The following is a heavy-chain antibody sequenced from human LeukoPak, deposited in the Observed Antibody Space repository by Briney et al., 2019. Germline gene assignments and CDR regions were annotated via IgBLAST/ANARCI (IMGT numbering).Heavy chain of an antibody. CDR2: ISWNSGSI. CDR3: AKDIGSGYDYYYGMDV. D-gene: IGHD3-10*01. CDR1: GFTFDDYA. V-gene: IGHV3-9*01. Sequence: GGSLRLSCAASGFTFDDYAMHWVRHAPGKGLEWVSGISWNSGSIGYADSVKGRFTISRDNAKNSLYLQMNSLRAEDTALYYCAKDIGSGYDYYYGMDVWGQGTTVTVSS. J-gene: IGHJ6*02.